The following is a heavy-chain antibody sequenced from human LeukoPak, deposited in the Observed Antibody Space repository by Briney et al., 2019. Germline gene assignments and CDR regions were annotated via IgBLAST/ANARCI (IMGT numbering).Heavy chain of an antibody. V-gene: IGHV3-11*01. CDR3: GTHAGRTGSDD. J-gene: IGHJ4*02. D-gene: IGHD3/OR15-3a*01. CDR1: GFIFSGYY. CDR2: ISGSGNDI. Sequence: GGSLRLPCATSGFIFSGYYMSWIRQAPGKGLEWVSYISGSGNDISYAGSVKGRFTISRDNAKGSLYLQMNSLRAADTAVYYCGTHAGRTGSDDWGQGTLVTVSS.